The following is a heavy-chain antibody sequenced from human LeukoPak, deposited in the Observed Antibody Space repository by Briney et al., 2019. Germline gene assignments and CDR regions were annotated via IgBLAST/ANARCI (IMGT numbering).Heavy chain of an antibody. V-gene: IGHV4-34*01. J-gene: IGHJ5*02. CDR2: INHSGST. D-gene: IGHD3-10*01. CDR3: ARDSITMVRGRWGIGFDP. Sequence: SETLSLTCSVYGGSFSGYYWSWIRQPPGKGLEWIGEINHSGSTNYNPSLKSRVTISVDTSKNQFSLKLSSVTAADTAVYYCARDSITMVRGRWGIGFDPWGQGTLVTVSS. CDR1: GGSFSGYY.